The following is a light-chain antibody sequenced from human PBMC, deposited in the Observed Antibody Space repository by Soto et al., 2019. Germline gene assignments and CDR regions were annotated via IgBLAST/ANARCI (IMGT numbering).Light chain of an antibody. V-gene: IGKV1-5*03. CDR3: QHYNSYSES. CDR1: QTISSW. Sequence: DIQMTQSPSTLSGSVGDRVTITCRASQTISSWLAWYQQKPGKAPKLLIYKASTLKSGVPSRFSGSGSGTEFTLTISSLQHDDFATYYFQHYNSYSESFGQGTQVELK. CDR2: KAS. J-gene: IGKJ1*01.